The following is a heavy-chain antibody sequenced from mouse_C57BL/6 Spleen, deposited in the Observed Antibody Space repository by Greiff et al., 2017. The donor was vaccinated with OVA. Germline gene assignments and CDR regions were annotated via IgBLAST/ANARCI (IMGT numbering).Heavy chain of an antibody. CDR1: GFTFSSYA. CDR3: ARDLDWDSFDY. D-gene: IGHD4-1*01. Sequence: EVQVVESGGGLVKPGGSLKLSCAASGFTFSSYAMSWVRQTPEKRLEWVATISDGGSYTYYPDNVKGRFTISRDNAKNNLYLQMSHLKSEDTAMYYCARDLDWDSFDYWGQGTTLTVSS. J-gene: IGHJ2*01. V-gene: IGHV5-4*01. CDR2: ISDGGSYT.